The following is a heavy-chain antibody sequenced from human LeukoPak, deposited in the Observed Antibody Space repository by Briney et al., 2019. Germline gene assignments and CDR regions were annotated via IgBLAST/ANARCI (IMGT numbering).Heavy chain of an antibody. CDR2: IYYSGST. V-gene: IGHV4-34*01. Sequence: SETLSLTCAVYGGSFSGYDWTWIRQPPGKGLEWIGSIYYSGSTYYNPSLKSRVTISVDTSKNQFSLKLSSVTAADTAVYYCARRYFDWSDALDIWGQGTMVTVSS. J-gene: IGHJ3*02. CDR3: ARRYFDWSDALDI. D-gene: IGHD3-9*01. CDR1: GGSFSGYD.